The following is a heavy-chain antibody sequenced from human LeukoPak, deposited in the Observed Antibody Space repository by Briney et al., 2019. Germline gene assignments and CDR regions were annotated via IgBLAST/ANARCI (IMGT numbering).Heavy chain of an antibody. J-gene: IGHJ4*02. CDR2: IKQDGSEE. CDR1: GFSFGTYW. CDR3: ARDRSPGSY. Sequence: GGSLRLSCAVSGFSFGTYWMGWVRQAPGKGLEWVANIKQDGSEEYYVDSVKGRFTISRDNAKNSLYLQMSNLRAEDTAVYYCARDRSPGSYWGQGTLVTVSS. D-gene: IGHD3-10*01. V-gene: IGHV3-7*03.